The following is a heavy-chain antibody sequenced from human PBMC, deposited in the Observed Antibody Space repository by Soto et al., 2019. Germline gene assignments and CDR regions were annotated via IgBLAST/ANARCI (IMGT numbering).Heavy chain of an antibody. D-gene: IGHD3-22*01. Sequence: QVQLQESGPGLVKPSETLSLTCAVSGDSISSYYCMWIRQPPGKGLESIGYLYYGRSANYNPSLKTRFTSSVGTSTNQCPQPLHSMTDADTAVYYSDHRSMAVVQEYWGQGNLVTVSS. V-gene: IGHV4-59*01. CDR2: LYYGRSA. J-gene: IGHJ4*02. CDR3: DHRSMAVVQEY. CDR1: GDSISSYY.